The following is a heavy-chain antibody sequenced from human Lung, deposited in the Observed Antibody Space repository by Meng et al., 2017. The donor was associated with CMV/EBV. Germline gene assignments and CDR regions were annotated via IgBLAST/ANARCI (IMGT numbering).Heavy chain of an antibody. J-gene: IGHJ4*02. CDR3: VREGYESSGHHPGY. Sequence: AASGFIVSSDSRSGARQAAGKGREWVSLVSSGGSTYYADSVKGRFTISRDNSKNTLYLQMNSLRAEDTAVYYCVREGYESSGHHPGYWGQGTLVTVSS. CDR1: GFIVSSDS. CDR2: VSSGGST. V-gene: IGHV3-53*01. D-gene: IGHD3-22*01.